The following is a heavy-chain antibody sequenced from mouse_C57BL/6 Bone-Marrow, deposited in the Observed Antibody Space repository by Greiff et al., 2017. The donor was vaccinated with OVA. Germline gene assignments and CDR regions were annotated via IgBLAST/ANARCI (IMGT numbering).Heavy chain of an antibody. CDR2: IYPGSGNT. Sequence: QVQLQQSGPELVKPGASVKISCKASGYSFTSYYIHWVKQRPGQGLEWIGWIYPGSGNTKYNEKFKGKATLTADTSSSTAYMQLSRLTSEDSAVYYCETAQATTAWFAYWGQGTLVTVSA. V-gene: IGHV1-66*01. CDR3: ETAQATTAWFAY. CDR1: GYSFTSYY. J-gene: IGHJ3*01. D-gene: IGHD3-2*02.